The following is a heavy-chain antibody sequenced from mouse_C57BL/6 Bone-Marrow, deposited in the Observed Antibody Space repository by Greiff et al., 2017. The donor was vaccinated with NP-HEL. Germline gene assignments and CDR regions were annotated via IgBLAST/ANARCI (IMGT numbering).Heavy chain of an antibody. CDR1: GFNIKDYY. CDR2: IDPEDGET. CDR3: LSMVTTGRGWFAY. J-gene: IGHJ3*01. V-gene: IGHV14-2*01. Sequence: EVKLQQSGAELVKPGASVKLSCTASGFNIKDYYMHWVKQRTEQGLEWIGRIDPEDGETKYAPKFQGKATITADTSSNTAYLQLSSLTSEDTAVYYCLSMVTTGRGWFAYWGQGTLVTVSA. D-gene: IGHD2-2*01.